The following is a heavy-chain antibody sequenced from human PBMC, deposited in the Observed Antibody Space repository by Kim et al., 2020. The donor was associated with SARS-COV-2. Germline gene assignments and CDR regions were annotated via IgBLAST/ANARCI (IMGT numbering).Heavy chain of an antibody. Sequence: SETLSLTCAVYGGSFSGYFWTWIRQPPGKGPEWIGEINDSGNTNYNPSLKSRTTISVDTSKNQFSLKVTSITAADTALYYCARSSRLSDYALDSWGQGTLITVSS. CDR2: INDSGNT. CDR1: GGSFSGYF. J-gene: IGHJ4*02. V-gene: IGHV4-34*01. D-gene: IGHD5-12*01. CDR3: ARSSRLSDYALDS.